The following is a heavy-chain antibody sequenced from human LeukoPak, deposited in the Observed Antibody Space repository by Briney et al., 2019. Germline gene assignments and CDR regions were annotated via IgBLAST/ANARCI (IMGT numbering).Heavy chain of an antibody. Sequence: SETLSLTCAVYGGSFSGYYWSWIRQPPGKGLEWIGEINHSGSTNYNPSLKSRVTISVDTSKNQFSLKLSSVTAADTALYYCASGPGRPYSSGWYGHAFDIWGQGTMVTVSS. CDR2: INHSGST. CDR3: ASGPGRPYSSGWYGHAFDI. CDR1: GGSFSGYY. J-gene: IGHJ3*02. D-gene: IGHD6-19*01. V-gene: IGHV4-34*01.